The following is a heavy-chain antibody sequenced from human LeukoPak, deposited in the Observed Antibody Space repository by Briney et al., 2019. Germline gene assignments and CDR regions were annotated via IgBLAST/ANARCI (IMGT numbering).Heavy chain of an antibody. CDR1: GFTFSSHA. V-gene: IGHV3-23*01. CDR2: ISISGDMT. Sequence: GGSLRLSRAVSGFTFSSHAMSWVRQAPGKGLEWVSGISISGDMTYYADSVEGRFTISRDNSKNTVHLQMNNVRVEDTAVYFCANEEVPNDYWGQGTLVTVSS. CDR3: ANEEVPNDY. J-gene: IGHJ4*02. D-gene: IGHD4/OR15-4a*01.